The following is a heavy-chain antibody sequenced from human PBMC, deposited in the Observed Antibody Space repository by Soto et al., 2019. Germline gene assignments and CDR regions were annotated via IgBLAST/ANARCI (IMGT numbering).Heavy chain of an antibody. CDR1: GGTFSSYA. V-gene: IGHV1-69*06. Sequence: QVQLVQSGAEVKKPGSSVKVSCKASGGTFSSYAISWVRQAPGQGLEWMGGIIPIFGTANYEQKFQGRVMITADKSSSTAYMELSSLRSEDTAVYYCARVVTGTQSYYYGMDVWGQGTTVTVSS. D-gene: IGHD1-20*01. CDR3: ARVVTGTQSYYYGMDV. CDR2: IIPIFGTA. J-gene: IGHJ6*02.